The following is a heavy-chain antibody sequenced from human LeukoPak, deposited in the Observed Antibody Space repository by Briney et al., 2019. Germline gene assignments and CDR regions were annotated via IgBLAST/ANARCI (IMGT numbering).Heavy chain of an antibody. CDR2: INHSGST. J-gene: IGHJ3*02. D-gene: IGHD3-10*01. CDR3: ARDLGWFGESSDAFDI. CDR1: GGSFSGYY. V-gene: IGHV4-34*01. Sequence: SETLSLTCAVYGGSFSGYYWSWIRQPPGKGLEWIGEINHSGSTNYNPSLKSRVTISVDTSKNQFSLKLSSVTAADTAVYYCARDLGWFGESSDAFDIWGQGTMVTVSS.